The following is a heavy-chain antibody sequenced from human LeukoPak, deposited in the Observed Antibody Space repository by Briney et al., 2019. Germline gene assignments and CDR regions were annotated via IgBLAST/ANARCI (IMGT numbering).Heavy chain of an antibody. CDR1: GFTSSSYW. Sequence: GGSLRLSCAASGFTSSSYWMSWVRQAPGKGLEWVANIKQDGSEKYYVDSVKGRFTISRDNAKNSLYLQMNSLRAEDTAVYYCARDRSNQYWGQGTLVTVSS. J-gene: IGHJ4*02. V-gene: IGHV3-7*01. CDR2: IKQDGSEK. CDR3: ARDRSNQY. D-gene: IGHD6-13*01.